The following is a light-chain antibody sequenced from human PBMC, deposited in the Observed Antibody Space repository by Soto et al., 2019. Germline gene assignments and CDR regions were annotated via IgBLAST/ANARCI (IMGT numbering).Light chain of an antibody. V-gene: IGKV1-27*01. CDR3: QKYKSAPSLT. CDR2: AAS. Sequence: DIQMTQSPSSLSASVGDRVTITCRASQGISDFLAWYQHKPGKVPKLLIYAASTLQSGVPSRFSGSRSGTDFNLTISSLQPEDVATYYGQKYKSAPSLTFGGGTKVQIK. J-gene: IGKJ4*01. CDR1: QGISDF.